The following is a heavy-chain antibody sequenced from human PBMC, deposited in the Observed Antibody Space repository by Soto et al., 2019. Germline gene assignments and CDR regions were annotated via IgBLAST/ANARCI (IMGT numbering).Heavy chain of an antibody. D-gene: IGHD6-25*01. CDR2: IYYSGST. J-gene: IGHJ5*02. Sequence: SETLSLTCTVSGGSISSGGYYWIWIRHHPGKGLEWIGYIYYSGSTYYNPSLKSRVTISVDTSKNQFSLKLSSVIAADTAVYYCARDLSAGGWFDPWGKGTLVTVSS. CDR3: ARDLSAGGWFDP. CDR1: GGSISSGGYY. V-gene: IGHV4-31*03.